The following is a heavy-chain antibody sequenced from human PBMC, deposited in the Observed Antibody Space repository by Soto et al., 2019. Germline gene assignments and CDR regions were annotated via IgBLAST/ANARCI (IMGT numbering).Heavy chain of an antibody. CDR1: GFTFSSYA. D-gene: IGHD2-15*01. J-gene: IGHJ4*02. Sequence: QVQLVESGGGVVQPGRSLRLSCAASGFTFSSYAMHWVRQAPGKGLEWVAVISYDGSNKYYADSVKGRFTISRDNSKNTLYLQMNSMRAEDTAVYYCARAAPGKYCSGGSCYMYYFDYWGQGTLVTVSS. CDR3: ARAAPGKYCSGGSCYMYYFDY. V-gene: IGHV3-30-3*01. CDR2: ISYDGSNK.